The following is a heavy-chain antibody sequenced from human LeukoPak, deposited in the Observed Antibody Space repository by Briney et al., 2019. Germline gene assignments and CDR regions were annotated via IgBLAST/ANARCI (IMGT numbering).Heavy chain of an antibody. CDR2: IYHSGST. V-gene: IGHV4-30-2*01. CDR3: VSTTQATVVHSAFDI. CDR1: GGSISSGGYS. Sequence: TLSLTCAVSGGSISSGGYSWSWIRQPPGKGLEWIGYIYHSGSTYYNPSLKSRVTISVDRSKNQFSLKLSSVTAADTAVYYCVSTTQATVVHSAFDIWGQGTMVTVSS. D-gene: IGHD4-23*01. J-gene: IGHJ3*02.